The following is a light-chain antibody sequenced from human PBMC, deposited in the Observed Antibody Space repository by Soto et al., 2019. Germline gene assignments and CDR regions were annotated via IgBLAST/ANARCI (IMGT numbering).Light chain of an antibody. V-gene: IGKV3-11*01. CDR1: QSVSSY. CDR2: DAS. CDR3: QQYSNSPIP. J-gene: IGKJ5*01. Sequence: EIGLTQSPATLSLSPGERATLSCRASQSVSSYLAWYQQKPGQAPRLLIYDASNRATGIPARFSGSGSGTDFTLTISRLEPEDFAVYYCQQYSNSPIPFGQGTRLEI.